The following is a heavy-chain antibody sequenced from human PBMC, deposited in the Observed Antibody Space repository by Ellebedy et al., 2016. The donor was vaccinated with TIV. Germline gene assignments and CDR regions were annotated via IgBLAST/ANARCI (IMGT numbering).Heavy chain of an antibody. V-gene: IGHV4-59*01. D-gene: IGHD3-16*01. J-gene: IGHJ6*02. CDR3: ARDLGGYYYYAMDV. CDR2: IHYSGTS. Sequence: MPSETLSLTCSVSGDSLSPNYWNWIRQPPGKGLEWIGYIHYSGTSNYNPSLKSRVTISVDTSKNQFSLRLTPVTAADTAVYFCARDLGGYYYYAMDVWGQGTTVIVSS. CDR1: GDSLSPNY.